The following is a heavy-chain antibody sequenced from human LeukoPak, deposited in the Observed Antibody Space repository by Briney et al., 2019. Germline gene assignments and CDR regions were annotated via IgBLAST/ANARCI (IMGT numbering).Heavy chain of an antibody. CDR1: GDSISSGSYY. D-gene: IGHD6-13*01. V-gene: IGHV4-61*02. CDR3: ASRHSKQQPYYYYMDI. CDR2: IYSNGDT. Sequence: PSETLSLTCTVSGDSISSGSYYWSWIRQPAGKGLEWIGRIYSNGDTKFNPSLKSRVTISLDTSKNQFSLKLSSATAADTAVYYCASRHSKQQPYYYYMDIWGKGTTVTVSS. J-gene: IGHJ6*03.